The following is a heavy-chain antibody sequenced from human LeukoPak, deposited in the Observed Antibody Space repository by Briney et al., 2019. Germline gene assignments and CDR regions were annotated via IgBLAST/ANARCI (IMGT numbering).Heavy chain of an antibody. CDR1: GFTFSSYW. V-gene: IGHV3-74*01. CDR3: ARVESMIRGPYMDV. D-gene: IGHD3-10*01. Sequence: GGSLRLSCAASGFTFSSYWMHWVRQAPGKGLVWVSRINSDGSSTSYADSVKGRFTISRDNAKNTLYLQMNSLRAEDTAVYYCARVESMIRGPYMDVWGKGTTVTVSS. CDR2: INSDGSST. J-gene: IGHJ6*03.